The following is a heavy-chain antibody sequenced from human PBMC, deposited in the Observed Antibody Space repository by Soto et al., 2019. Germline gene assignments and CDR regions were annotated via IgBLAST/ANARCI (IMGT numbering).Heavy chain of an antibody. CDR3: ARGADYDFWSGRYGGWFDP. Sequence: SETPSLTCAVYGGSFSGYYWSWIRQPPGKGQEWIGYIYYSGSTYYNPSLKSRVTISVDRSKNQFSLKLSSVTAADTAVYYCARGADYDFWSGRYGGWFDPWGQGTLVTVSS. J-gene: IGHJ5*02. CDR2: IYYSGST. CDR1: GGSFSGYY. V-gene: IGHV4-59*12. D-gene: IGHD3-3*01.